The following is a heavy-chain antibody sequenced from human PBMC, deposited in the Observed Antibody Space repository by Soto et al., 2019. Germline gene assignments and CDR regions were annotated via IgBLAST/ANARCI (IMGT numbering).Heavy chain of an antibody. J-gene: IGHJ4*02. CDR1: GFTFSSYG. V-gene: IGHV3-33*01. D-gene: IGHD4-17*01. CDR2: IWYDGSNK. Sequence: QVQRVESGGGVVQPGRSLRLSCAASGFTFSSYGMHWVRQAPGKGLEWVAVIWYDGSNKYYADSVKGRFTISRDNSKNTLYLQMNSLRAEDTLLYYCARHRDYCDYWGQGTLVTVSS. CDR3: ARHRDYCDY.